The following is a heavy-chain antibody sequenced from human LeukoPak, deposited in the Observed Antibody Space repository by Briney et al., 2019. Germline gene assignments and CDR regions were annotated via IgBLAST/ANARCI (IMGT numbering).Heavy chain of an antibody. V-gene: IGHV3-30*18. D-gene: IGHD6-19*01. CDR2: ISYDGSNK. CDR1: GFTFSSYG. Sequence: GRSLRLSCAASGFTFSSYGMHWVRQAPGKGLEWVAVISYDGSNKYYADSVKGRFTISRDNSKNTLYLQMNSLRAEDTAVYYCAKVHHGIAVAGTLGNWGQGTLVTVSS. J-gene: IGHJ4*02. CDR3: AKVHHGIAVAGTLGN.